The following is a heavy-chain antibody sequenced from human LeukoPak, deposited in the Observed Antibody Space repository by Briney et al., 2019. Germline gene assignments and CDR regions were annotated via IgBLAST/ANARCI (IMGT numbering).Heavy chain of an antibody. Sequence: GGSLRLSCAASGFTFNTYAMTWVRQAPGKGLEWVSCITGGGGSTYYADSVKGRFTISRDNSKNTLYPQMDSLRAEDSAVYFCAKGGFATPGSFWGQGTLVAVSS. J-gene: IGHJ4*02. D-gene: IGHD3-10*01. V-gene: IGHV3-23*01. CDR3: AKGGFATPGSF. CDR2: ITGGGGST. CDR1: GFTFNTYA.